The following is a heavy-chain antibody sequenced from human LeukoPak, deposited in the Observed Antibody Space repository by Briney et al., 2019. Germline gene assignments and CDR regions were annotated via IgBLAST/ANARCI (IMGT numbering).Heavy chain of an antibody. Sequence: GGALRLSCAASGFTFSSYGIHWLGQAPGKGREGVAVISYDVNNKYYADSLKGRVTISRDNSKNTLYLQLNSLSVEDTALDYGSSGGLYDFWSGYSTPFDYWGQGTLVTVSS. D-gene: IGHD3-3*01. CDR1: GFTFSSYG. CDR2: ISYDVNNK. J-gene: IGHJ4*02. V-gene: IGHV3-30*03. CDR3: SSGGLYDFWSGYSTPFDY.